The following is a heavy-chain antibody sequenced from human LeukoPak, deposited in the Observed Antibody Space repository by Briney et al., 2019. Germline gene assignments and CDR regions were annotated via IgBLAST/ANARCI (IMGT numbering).Heavy chain of an antibody. Sequence: PGGSLRLACAASGFTFSSYWMHWVRQAPGKWLVWVSRINSDGSSTSYADSVKGRFTISRDNAKNTLYLQMNSLRAEDTVVYYCARDGRGYSSTWGFDYWGQGTLVTVSS. CDR3: ARDGRGYSSTWGFDY. V-gene: IGHV3-74*01. J-gene: IGHJ4*02. CDR2: INSDGSST. CDR1: GFTFSSYW. D-gene: IGHD6-13*01.